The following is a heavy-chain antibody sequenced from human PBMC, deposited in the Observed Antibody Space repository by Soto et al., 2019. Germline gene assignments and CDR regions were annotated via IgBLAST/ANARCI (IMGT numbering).Heavy chain of an antibody. J-gene: IGHJ2*01. D-gene: IGHD3-9*01. CDR1: GFTFSSYG. CDR2: ISYDGSNK. Sequence: ESGGGVVQPGRSLRLSCAASGFTFSSYGMHWVRQAPGKGLEWVAVISYDGSNKYYADSVKGRFTISRDNSKNTLYLQMNSLRAEDTAVYYCAKGVRYFDWLLFPSYWYFDLWGRGTLVTVSS. V-gene: IGHV3-30*18. CDR3: AKGVRYFDWLLFPSYWYFDL.